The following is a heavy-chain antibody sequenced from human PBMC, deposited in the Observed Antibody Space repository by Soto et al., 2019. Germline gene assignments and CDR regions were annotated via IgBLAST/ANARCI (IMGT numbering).Heavy chain of an antibody. V-gene: IGHV2-26*01. J-gene: IGHJ6*02. Sequence: QVTLKESGPVLVKPTETLTLTCTVSGFSLSNARMGVSWIRQPPGKALEWLAHIFSNDEKSYSTSLKSRLTISKDTSKSQVVLTMTNMDPVDTATYYCARIRVDCSGGSCYDNYDYGMDVWGQGTTVTVSS. D-gene: IGHD2-15*01. CDR2: IFSNDEK. CDR1: GFSLSNARMG. CDR3: ARIRVDCSGGSCYDNYDYGMDV.